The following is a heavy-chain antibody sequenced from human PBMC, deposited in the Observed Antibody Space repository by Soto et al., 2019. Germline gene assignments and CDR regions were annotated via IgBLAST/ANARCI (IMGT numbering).Heavy chain of an antibody. CDR2: ISGSGGST. J-gene: IGHJ4*02. CDR3: AKDSRATMVRGVIIPPGY. D-gene: IGHD3-10*01. Sequence: GGSLRLSCAASGFTFSNYAMSWVRQAPGKGLEWVSAISGSGGSTYYADSVKGRFTISRDNSKNTLYLQMNSLRAEDTAVYYCAKDSRATMVRGVIIPPGYWGQGTLVTVSS. V-gene: IGHV3-23*01. CDR1: GFTFSNYA.